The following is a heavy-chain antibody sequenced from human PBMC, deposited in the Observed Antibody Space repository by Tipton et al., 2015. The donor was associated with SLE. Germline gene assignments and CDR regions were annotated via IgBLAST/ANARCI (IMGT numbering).Heavy chain of an antibody. CDR2: INHSGGT. V-gene: IGHV4-34*01. J-gene: IGHJ3*02. D-gene: IGHD6-19*01. CDR3: AREEGQWDAFDI. Sequence: GLVKPSETLSLTCAVYGGSFSGYYWSWIRQPPGKGLEWIGEINHSGGTNYNPSLKSRVTISVDTSRNQFSLKLSSVTAADTAVYYCAREEGQWDAFDIWGQGTMVTVSS. CDR1: GGSFSGYY.